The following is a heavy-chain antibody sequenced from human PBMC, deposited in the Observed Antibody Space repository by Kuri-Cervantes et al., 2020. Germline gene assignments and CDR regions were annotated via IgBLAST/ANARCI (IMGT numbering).Heavy chain of an antibody. J-gene: IGHJ6*03. CDR3: ARVGRSASPVVVPAAMSYYYMDV. D-gene: IGHD2-2*01. CDR2: IIPIFGTA. V-gene: IGHV1-69*13. Sequence: SVKVSCKASGGTFSSYAISWVRQAPGQGLEWMGRIIPIFGTANYAQKFQGRVTITADESTSTAYMELSSLRSEDTAVYYCARVGRSASPVVVPAAMSYYYMDVWCKGTTVTVSS. CDR1: GGTFSSYA.